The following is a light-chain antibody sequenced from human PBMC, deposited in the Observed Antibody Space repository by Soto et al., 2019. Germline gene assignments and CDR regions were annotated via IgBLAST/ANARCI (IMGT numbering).Light chain of an antibody. V-gene: IGLV2-14*01. CDR3: SSYTSSSTPYV. CDR1: SSDVVGYNY. Sequence: QSALTQPASVSGSPGQSITISCTGTSSDVVGYNYVSWYQQHPGKAPKLMIYEVSNRPSGVSNRFSGSKSGNTTSLTISGLQVEYEADYYCSSYTSSSTPYVFGTGTKVTVL. J-gene: IGLJ1*01. CDR2: EVS.